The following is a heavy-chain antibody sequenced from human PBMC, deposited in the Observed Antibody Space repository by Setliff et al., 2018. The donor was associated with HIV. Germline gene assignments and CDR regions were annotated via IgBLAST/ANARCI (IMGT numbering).Heavy chain of an antibody. CDR3: ARGSLLGYFDWLFPD. CDR2: INPHTGVT. J-gene: IGHJ4*02. V-gene: IGHV1-2*02. D-gene: IGHD3-9*01. CDR1: GYIFIRYY. Sequence: ASVKVSCKTSGYIFIRYYIFWVRQAPGQGLEWMGNINPHTGVTKYAEKFQGRVTMTRDTSINTIYMELSRLRPDDTAVYYCARGSLLGYFDWLFPDWGQGTLVTVSS.